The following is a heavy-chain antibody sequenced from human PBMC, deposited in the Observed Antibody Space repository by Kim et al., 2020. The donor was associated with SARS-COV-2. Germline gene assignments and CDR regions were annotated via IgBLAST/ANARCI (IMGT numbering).Heavy chain of an antibody. CDR2: IIPIFGIA. CDR1: GGTFSSYA. V-gene: IGHV1-69*04. Sequence: SVKVSCKASGGTFSSYAISWVRQAPGQGLEWMGRIIPIFGIANYAQKFQGRVTITADKSTSTAYMELSSLRSEDTAVYYCARGRCLNYDILTGYCPFDYWGQGTLVTVSS. D-gene: IGHD3-9*01. J-gene: IGHJ4*02. CDR3: ARGRCLNYDILTGYCPFDY.